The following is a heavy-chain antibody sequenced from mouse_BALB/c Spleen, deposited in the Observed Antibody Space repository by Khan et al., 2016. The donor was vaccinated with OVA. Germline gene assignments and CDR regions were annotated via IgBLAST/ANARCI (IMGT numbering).Heavy chain of an antibody. CDR1: GFPLTSYG. CDR3: ARNYYGSSYWYFDV. J-gene: IGHJ1*01. Sequence: QVQLQQPGPGLVQPSQSLSITCTVSGFPLTSYGVHWVRQSPGKGLEWLGVIWSGGSTDYNAAFISRLSISKDNSKSQVFFKMNSLQANDTAIYYGARNYYGSSYWYFDVWGAGPTVTISS. V-gene: IGHV2-2*02. D-gene: IGHD1-1*01. CDR2: IWSGGST.